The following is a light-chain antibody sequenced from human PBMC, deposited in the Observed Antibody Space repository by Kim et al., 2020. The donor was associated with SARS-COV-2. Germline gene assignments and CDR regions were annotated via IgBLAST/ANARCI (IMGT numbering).Light chain of an antibody. CDR1: SDHTTYA. CDR3: QTWDTGTVV. Sequence: ASVKLTCTLSSDHTTYAIAWHQQQPEKGPRYLMKLDSDGRHIKGDWIPYRFSGSSSGPERFLIISSLQSEDEADYYCQTWDTGTVVFGGGTKLTVL. V-gene: IGLV4-69*01. CDR2: LDSDGRH. J-gene: IGLJ2*01.